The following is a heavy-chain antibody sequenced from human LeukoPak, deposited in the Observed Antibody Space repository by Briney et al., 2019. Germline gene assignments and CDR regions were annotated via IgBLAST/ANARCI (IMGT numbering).Heavy chain of an antibody. D-gene: IGHD5-24*01. J-gene: IGHJ4*02. CDR3: ARTFLSGDGKKVGYFDD. CDR2: ISGSSSTI. Sequence: PGGSLRLSCAASGFTFSFSSYGMNWVRQAPGKGLEWVSYISGSSSTIYADSVKGRFTISRDNAQNSLYLQMNSLRADDTAVYYCARTFLSGDGKKVGYFDDWGQGTLVTVSS. CDR1: GFTFSFSSYG. V-gene: IGHV3-48*01.